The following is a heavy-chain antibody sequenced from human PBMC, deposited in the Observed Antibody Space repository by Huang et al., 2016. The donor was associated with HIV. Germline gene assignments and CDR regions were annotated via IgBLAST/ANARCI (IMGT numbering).Heavy chain of an antibody. V-gene: IGHV1-69*13. D-gene: IGHD3-22*01. CDR1: GGTFSSYA. CDR3: ARARGYYDSSVSYYFDY. Sequence: QVQLVQSGAEVQKPGSSVKVSCKASGGTFSSYAISWVRQAPGQGLEWMGGSIPIFGTANYAQKFQGRVTITADESTSTAYMELSSLRSEDTAVYYCARARGYYDSSVSYYFDYWGQGTLVTVSS. CDR2: SIPIFGTA. J-gene: IGHJ4*02.